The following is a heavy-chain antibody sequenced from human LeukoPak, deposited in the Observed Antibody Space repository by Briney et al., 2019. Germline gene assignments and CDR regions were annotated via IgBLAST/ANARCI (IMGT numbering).Heavy chain of an antibody. J-gene: IGHJ4*02. D-gene: IGHD7-27*01. CDR2: LYSSGVT. V-gene: IGHV3-53*01. Sequence: PGGSLRLSCAASGFIVSNNYMTWVRQAPGKGLEWVAVLYSSGVTSYADSVKGRFTISRDKSKNTLYLQMNSLRDEDTAVYYCARDPGAWYYDCWGQGALVTVSS. CDR1: GFIVSNNY. CDR3: ARDPGAWYYDC.